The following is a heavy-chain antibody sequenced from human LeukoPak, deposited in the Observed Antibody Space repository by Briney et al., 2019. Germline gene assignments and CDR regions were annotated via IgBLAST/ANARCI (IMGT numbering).Heavy chain of an antibody. D-gene: IGHD5-18*01. CDR3: ARDLSGITGYTYGRGIDY. CDR1: GFTFSSYE. J-gene: IGHJ4*02. V-gene: IGHV3-48*03. Sequence: GGSLRLSCAASGFTFSSYEMNWVRQAPGKGLEWVSYISSSGSTIYYADSVKGRFTISRDNAKNSLYLQMNSLRAEDTAVYYCARDLSGITGYTYGRGIDYWGQGTLVTVSS. CDR2: ISSSGSTI.